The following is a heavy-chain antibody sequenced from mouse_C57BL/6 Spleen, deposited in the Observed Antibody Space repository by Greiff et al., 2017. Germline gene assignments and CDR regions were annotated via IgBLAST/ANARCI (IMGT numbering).Heavy chain of an antibody. CDR2: IRNKANGYTT. D-gene: IGHD1-1*01. CDR1: GFTFTDYY. V-gene: IGHV7-3*01. Sequence: DVHLVESGGGLVQPGGSLSLSCAASGFTFTDYYMSWVRQPPGKALEWLGFIRNKANGYTTEYSASVKGRFTISRDNSQSILYLQMNALRAEDRATYYCARYPYYYGSSGGMDYWGQGTSVTVSS. J-gene: IGHJ4*01. CDR3: ARYPYYYGSSGGMDY.